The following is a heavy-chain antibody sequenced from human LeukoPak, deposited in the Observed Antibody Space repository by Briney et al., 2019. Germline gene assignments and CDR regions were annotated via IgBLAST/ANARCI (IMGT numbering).Heavy chain of an antibody. CDR3: ARGGGYYPIDY. Sequence: GGSLRLSCAASGFTVSSNYMNWVRQAPGKGLEWVSVLYSDGRTYYADSVKGRFTISRDTSKNTLYLQVNSLRAEDTAVYYCARGGGYYPIDYWGQGTLVTVSS. CDR2: LYSDGRT. J-gene: IGHJ4*02. D-gene: IGHD2-15*01. CDR1: GFTVSSNY. V-gene: IGHV3-53*01.